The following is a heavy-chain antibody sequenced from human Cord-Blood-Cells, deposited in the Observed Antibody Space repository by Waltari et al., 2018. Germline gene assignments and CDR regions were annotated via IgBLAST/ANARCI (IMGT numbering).Heavy chain of an antibody. CDR3: ARSWFGEL. CDR2: INHSGST. J-gene: IGHJ4*02. D-gene: IGHD3-10*01. Sequence: QVQLQQWGAGLLKPSETLSPTCADSGGSFSGYYWSWIRQPPGKGLEWIGEINHSGSTNYNPSLKSRVTISVDTSKNQFSLKLSSVTAADTAVYYCARSWFGELWGQGTLVTVSS. CDR1: GGSFSGYY. V-gene: IGHV4-34*01.